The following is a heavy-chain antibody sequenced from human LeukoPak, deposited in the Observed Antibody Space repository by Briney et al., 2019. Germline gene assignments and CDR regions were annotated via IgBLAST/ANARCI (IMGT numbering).Heavy chain of an antibody. CDR2: ISYDGSNK. V-gene: IGHV3-30*01. Sequence: GGSLRLSCAASGFTFSSYAMHWARQAPGKGLEWVAVISYDGSNKYYADSVKGRFTISRDNSKNTLYLHMNSLRAEDTAVYYCARDPTPWGGSYFDYWGQGTLVTVSS. CDR3: ARDPTPWGGSYFDY. D-gene: IGHD1-26*01. J-gene: IGHJ4*02. CDR1: GFTFSSYA.